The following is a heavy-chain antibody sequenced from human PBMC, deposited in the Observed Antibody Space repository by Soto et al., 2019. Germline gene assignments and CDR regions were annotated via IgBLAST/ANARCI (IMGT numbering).Heavy chain of an antibody. V-gene: IGHV4-59*01. D-gene: IGHD6-19*01. CDR2: IYYSGST. CDR1: GGSISSYY. J-gene: IGHJ4*02. Sequence: SETLSLTCTVSGGSISSYYWSWIRQPPGKGLEWIGYIYYSGSTNYNPSLKSRVTISVDTSKNQFSLKLSSVTAADTAVYYCARTPEWLAFDYWGQGTLVTVS. CDR3: ARTPEWLAFDY.